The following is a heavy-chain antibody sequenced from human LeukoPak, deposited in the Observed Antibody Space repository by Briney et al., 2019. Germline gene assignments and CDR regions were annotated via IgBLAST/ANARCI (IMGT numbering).Heavy chain of an antibody. CDR1: GFTFSSYA. CDR3: ASRNANV. D-gene: IGHD1-14*01. Sequence: GGSLRLSCAASGFTFSSYAMHWVRQAPGKGLEWVAVISYDGSNKYYADSVKGRFTISRDNSKNTLYLQMNSLRAEDTAVYYCASRNANVWGQGTTVTVSS. J-gene: IGHJ6*02. V-gene: IGHV3-30-3*01. CDR2: ISYDGSNK.